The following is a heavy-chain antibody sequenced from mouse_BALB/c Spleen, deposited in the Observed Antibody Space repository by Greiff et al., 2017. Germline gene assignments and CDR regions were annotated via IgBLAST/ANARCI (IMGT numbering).Heavy chain of an antibody. V-gene: IGHV1S56*01. Sequence: VQGVESGPELVKPGASVRISCKASGYTFTSYYIHWVKQRPGQGLEWIGWIYPGNVNTKYNEKFKGKATLTADKSSSTAYMQLSSLTSEDSAVYFCAREDYYGTSSYWYFDVWGAGTTVTVSS. J-gene: IGHJ1*01. CDR3: AREDYYGTSSYWYFDV. CDR2: IYPGNVNT. CDR1: GYTFTSYY. D-gene: IGHD1-1*01.